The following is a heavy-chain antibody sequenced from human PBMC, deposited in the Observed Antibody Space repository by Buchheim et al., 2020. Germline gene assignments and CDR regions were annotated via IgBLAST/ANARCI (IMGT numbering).Heavy chain of an antibody. Sequence: QVQLVESGGGVVQPGRSLRLSCAASGFTFSSYGMHWVRQAPGKGLEWVAVISYDGSNKYYADSVKGRLTISRDNSKHTLYLKMKSLGAEDTAVYYCAEVFEPNLDYYYGMDVWGQGTT. D-gene: IGHD1-14*01. V-gene: IGHV3-30*18. CDR1: GFTFSSYG. CDR3: AEVFEPNLDYYYGMDV. CDR2: ISYDGSNK. J-gene: IGHJ6*02.